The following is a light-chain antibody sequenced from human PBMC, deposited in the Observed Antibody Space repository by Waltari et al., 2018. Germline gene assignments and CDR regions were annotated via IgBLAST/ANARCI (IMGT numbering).Light chain of an antibody. CDR2: DVN. CDR1: SSDVGGYNY. J-gene: IGLJ3*02. V-gene: IGLV2-14*03. Sequence: QSALTQPASVSGSPGQSITISCTGTSSDVGGYNYVSWYQHHPGKVPKLMTCDVNNRPSGVSNRFSGSKSGNTASLSISGLQAEDEADYYCSSYTSSGIWVFGGGTKLTVL. CDR3: SSYTSSGIWV.